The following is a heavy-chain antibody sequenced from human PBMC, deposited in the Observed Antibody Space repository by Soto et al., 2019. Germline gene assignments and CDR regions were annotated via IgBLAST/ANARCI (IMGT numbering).Heavy chain of an antibody. CDR3: VKVKWVRGVHQKYYYYGMDV. CDR2: ISSNGGST. J-gene: IGHJ6*02. CDR1: GFTFSSYA. D-gene: IGHD3-10*01. Sequence: GGSLRLSCSASGFTFSSYAMHWVRQAPGKGLEYVSAISSNGGSTYYADSVKGRFTISRDNSKNTLYLQMSSLRAEDTAVYYCVKVKWVRGVHQKYYYYGMDVWGQGTTVTVSS. V-gene: IGHV3-64D*08.